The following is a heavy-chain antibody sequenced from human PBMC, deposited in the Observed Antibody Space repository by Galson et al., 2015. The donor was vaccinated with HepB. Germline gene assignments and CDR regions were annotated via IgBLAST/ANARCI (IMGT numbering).Heavy chain of an antibody. Sequence: SLRLSCAASGFTFSSYWMHWVRQAPGKGLVWVSRINNHGSSTSYADSVKGRFTISRDNAKNTLYLQMHSLRAEDTAVYYCTREHLQPFDYWGQGTLVTVSS. CDR3: TREHLQPFDY. CDR1: GFTFSSYW. J-gene: IGHJ4*02. D-gene: IGHD4-11*01. V-gene: IGHV3-74*01. CDR2: INNHGSST.